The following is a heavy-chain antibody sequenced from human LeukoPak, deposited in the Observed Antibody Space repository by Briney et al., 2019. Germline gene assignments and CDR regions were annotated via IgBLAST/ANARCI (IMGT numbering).Heavy chain of an antibody. V-gene: IGHV3-21*01. CDR3: ARGKWLVPYDY. Sequence: GGSLRLSCAASGFTFSSYSMNWVRQAPGKGLEWVSSISSSSSYIYYADSVKGRFTISRDSAKNSLYLQMNSLRAEDTAVYYCARGKWLVPYDYWGQGTLVTVSS. J-gene: IGHJ4*02. D-gene: IGHD6-19*01. CDR2: ISSSSSYI. CDR1: GFTFSSYS.